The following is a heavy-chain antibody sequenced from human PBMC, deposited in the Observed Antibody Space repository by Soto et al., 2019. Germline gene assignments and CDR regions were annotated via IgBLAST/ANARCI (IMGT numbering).Heavy chain of an antibody. J-gene: IGHJ3*02. V-gene: IGHV3-23*01. CDR3: ATAVTTPISFWDYDAFDI. Sequence: PGGSLRLSCAASGFTFSSYAMSWVRQAPGKGLEWVSAISGSGGSTYYADSVKGRFTISRDNFKNTLYLQMNSLRAEDTAVYYCATAVTTPISFWDYDAFDIWGQGTMVTVSS. D-gene: IGHD4-17*01. CDR2: ISGSGGST. CDR1: GFTFSSYA.